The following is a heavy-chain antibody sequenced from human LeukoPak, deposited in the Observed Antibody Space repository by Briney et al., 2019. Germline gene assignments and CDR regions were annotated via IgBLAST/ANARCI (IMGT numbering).Heavy chain of an antibody. CDR3: ARDLLTTVDWYFDL. V-gene: IGHV1-18*01. CDR1: GYTFTSYG. J-gene: IGHJ2*01. D-gene: IGHD4-23*01. CDR2: ISAYNGNT. Sequence: ASVKVSCKASGYTFTSYGISWVRQAPGQGLEWMGWISAYNGNTNYAQKLQGRVTMTTDTSTSTAYMELRSLRSDDTAVYYYARDLLTTVDWYFDLWGRGTLVTVSS.